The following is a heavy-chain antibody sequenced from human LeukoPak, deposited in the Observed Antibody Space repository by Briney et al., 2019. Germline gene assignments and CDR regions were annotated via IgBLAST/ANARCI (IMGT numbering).Heavy chain of an antibody. D-gene: IGHD6-13*01. V-gene: IGHV3-21*06. CDR2: VSNSGDYI. CDR3: ARAAYSSTWYSRYFDL. CDR1: GFSFSSYR. J-gene: IGHJ2*01. Sequence: PGGSLRLSCAASGFSFSSYRMNWVRQAPRKGLEWVSSVSNSGDYIHYADSVKGRFTISRDNSKNSLYLQMNSLRAGDTAVYYCARAAYSSTWYSRYFDLWGRGTLVTVSS.